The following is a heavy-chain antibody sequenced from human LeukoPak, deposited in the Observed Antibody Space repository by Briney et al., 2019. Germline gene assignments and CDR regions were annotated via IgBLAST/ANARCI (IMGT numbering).Heavy chain of an antibody. CDR2: IKQDGSEN. Sequence: GGSLRLSCAASGFTFSSYWMSWVRQAPGKGLEWVANIKQDGSENYYVDSVKGRFTISRDNAKNSLDLQMNSLRAEDTAVYYCARTPELYSNDFWGQGTLVTVSS. CDR3: ARTPELYSNDF. J-gene: IGHJ4*02. V-gene: IGHV3-7*01. CDR1: GFTFSSYW. D-gene: IGHD4-11*01.